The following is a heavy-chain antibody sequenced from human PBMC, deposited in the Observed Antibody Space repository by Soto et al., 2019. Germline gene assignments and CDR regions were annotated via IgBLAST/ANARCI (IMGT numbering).Heavy chain of an antibody. D-gene: IGHD2-21*01. CDR3: VCGGNFFVY. J-gene: IGHJ4*02. CDR2: IDHDGSER. V-gene: IGHV3-7*01. CDR1: GFTFSTYW. Sequence: VQLVESGGGLVQPGGSLRLSCAASGFTFSTYWMTWVRQPPEKGLEWVANIDHDGSERYYVDSVRGRFTISRDNTKNSLYLQMNSLRAEDTAVYYCVCGGNFFVYWGQGTLVTVSP.